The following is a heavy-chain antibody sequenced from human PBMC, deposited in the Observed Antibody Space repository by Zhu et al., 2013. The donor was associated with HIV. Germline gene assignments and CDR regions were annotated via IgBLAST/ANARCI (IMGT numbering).Heavy chain of an antibody. CDR2: IIPIFGPA. CDR3: ASTYCGGDCTISYYYYGLDV. Sequence: QVQLVQSGAEVKKPGSSVKVSCKASGGTFSTYTINWVRQAPGQGLEWMGGIIPIFGPANYAQKFQGRATISADESTSTAYMELSSLRSEDTAVYYCASTYCGGDCTISYYYYGLDVWGQGTTVTVSS. CDR1: GGTFSTYT. J-gene: IGHJ6*02. V-gene: IGHV1-69*01. D-gene: IGHD2-21*02.